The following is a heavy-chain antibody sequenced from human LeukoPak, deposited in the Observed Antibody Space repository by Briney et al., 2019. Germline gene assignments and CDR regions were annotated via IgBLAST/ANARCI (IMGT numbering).Heavy chain of an antibody. J-gene: IGHJ4*02. Sequence: GRSLRLSCAASGFTFSSYAMHWVRQAPGKGLEWVAVISYDGSNKYCADSVKGRFTISRDNAKNSLYLQMNSLRAEDTAVYYCARDSGGSCSFDYWGQGTLVTVSS. CDR2: ISYDGSNK. V-gene: IGHV3-30-3*01. D-gene: IGHD2-15*01. CDR1: GFTFSSYA. CDR3: ARDSGGSCSFDY.